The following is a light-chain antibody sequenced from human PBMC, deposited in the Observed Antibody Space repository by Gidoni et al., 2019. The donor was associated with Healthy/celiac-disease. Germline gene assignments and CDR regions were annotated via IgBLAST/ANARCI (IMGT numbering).Light chain of an antibody. V-gene: IGKV1-39*01. Sequence: DIQMTQSPSSLSASVGDRVTITCRASQSISSYLNWYQQKPGKAPKLLIYAASSLQSGVPSRFSGSGSGTDFTLTISSLQPEDFATYYCQQSYSTPIFFGGXTKVEIK. J-gene: IGKJ4*01. CDR2: AAS. CDR1: QSISSY. CDR3: QQSYSTPIF.